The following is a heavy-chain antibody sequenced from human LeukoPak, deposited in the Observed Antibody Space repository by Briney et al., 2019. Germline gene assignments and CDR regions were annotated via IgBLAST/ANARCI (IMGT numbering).Heavy chain of an antibody. J-gene: IGHJ4*02. D-gene: IGHD6-19*01. CDR3: ARDRDFLCSGWSNSFDY. CDR1: GFTFDNYA. Sequence: GRSLTLSCAASGFTFDNYAMHWVRQAPWKDLEWVSGISLNSGSMIYADSVKGRFTISRDNAKNSLYLQMNSLRAEDTAVYYCARDRDFLCSGWSNSFDYWGQGTLVTVSS. CDR2: ISLNSGSM. V-gene: IGHV3-9*01.